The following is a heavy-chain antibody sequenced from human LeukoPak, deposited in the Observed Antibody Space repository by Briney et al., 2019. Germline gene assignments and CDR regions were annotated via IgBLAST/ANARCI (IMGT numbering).Heavy chain of an antibody. CDR3: ARVSRDSSGYSDAFDI. V-gene: IGHV4-31*03. CDR2: IYYSGST. CDR1: GGSISSGGYY. D-gene: IGHD3-22*01. Sequence: SETLSLTCTVSGGSISSGGYYWSWIRQHPGKGLEWIGYIYYSGSTYYNPSLKSRVTISVDTSKNQFSLKLSSVTAADTAVYYCARVSRDSSGYSDAFDIWGQGTMVTVSS. J-gene: IGHJ3*02.